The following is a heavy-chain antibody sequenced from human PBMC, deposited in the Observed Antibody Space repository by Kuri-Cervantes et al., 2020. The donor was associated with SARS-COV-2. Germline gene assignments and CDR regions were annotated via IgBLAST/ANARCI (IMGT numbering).Heavy chain of an antibody. V-gene: IGHV3-48*03. CDR1: GFTFSSYE. J-gene: IGHJ6*02. CDR3: AREELRFLEWLLFVGDYYYYGMGV. CDR2: ISSSGSTI. D-gene: IGHD3-3*01. Sequence: GSLKISCAASGFTFSSYEMNWVRQAPGKGLEWVSYISSSGSTIYYADSVKGRFTISRDNAKNSLYLQMNSLRAEDTAVYYCAREELRFLEWLLFVGDYYYYGMGVWGQGTTVTVSS.